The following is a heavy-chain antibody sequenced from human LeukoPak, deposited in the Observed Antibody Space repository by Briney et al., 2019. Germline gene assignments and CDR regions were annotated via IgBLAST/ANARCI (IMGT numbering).Heavy chain of an antibody. CDR3: ATRGVTMIVVVM. J-gene: IGHJ4*02. D-gene: IGHD3-22*01. Sequence: GGSLRLSCVASGFTFSSYWMNWVRQAPGKGLEWVANIKEDGSEKYYVDSVKGRFTISRDNSKNTLYLQMNSLRAEDTAVYYCATRGVTMIVVVMWGQGTLVTVSS. CDR2: IKEDGSEK. V-gene: IGHV3-7*03. CDR1: GFTFSSYW.